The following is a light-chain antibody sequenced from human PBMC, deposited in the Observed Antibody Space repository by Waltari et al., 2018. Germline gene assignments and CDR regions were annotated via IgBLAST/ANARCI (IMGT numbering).Light chain of an antibody. J-gene: IGKJ2*01. CDR1: QSVSSTY. V-gene: IGKV3-20*01. CDR2: RTS. CDR3: QQYNSYPYT. Sequence: EIVLTQSPGTLSLSPGERATLSCRASQSVSSTYLAWYQQKPGQAPRLLICRTSTRATGIPDRFSGSGSGTDFTLTISRLEPEDFATYYCQQYNSYPYTFGQGTKLEIK.